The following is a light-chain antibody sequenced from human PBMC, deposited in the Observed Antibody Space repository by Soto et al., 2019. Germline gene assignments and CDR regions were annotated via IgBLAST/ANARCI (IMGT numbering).Light chain of an antibody. CDR2: GAS. V-gene: IGKV3-20*01. CDR3: QQYGSSPPIT. Sequence: IALTQSPCTLSLSPGERATLSCRASQSVSSSYLAWYQQKPGQAPRLLIYGASSRATGIPDRFSGSGSGTDFTLTISRLEPEDFAVYYCQQYGSSPPITFGGGTKVDIK. J-gene: IGKJ4*01. CDR1: QSVSSSY.